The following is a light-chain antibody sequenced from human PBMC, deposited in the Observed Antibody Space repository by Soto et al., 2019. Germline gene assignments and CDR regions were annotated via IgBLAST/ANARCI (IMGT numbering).Light chain of an antibody. Sequence: IVLTQSPASLSVSPGESATLSCRASQSVSSNLAWYQQKPGQAPRLLIYGASTRATGVPLRFSGSGSGTDYTLTISSLQSEDSAVYYCQQYINWPPYTFGQGTKVEIK. V-gene: IGKV3-15*01. CDR1: QSVSSN. CDR2: GAS. J-gene: IGKJ2*01. CDR3: QQYINWPPYT.